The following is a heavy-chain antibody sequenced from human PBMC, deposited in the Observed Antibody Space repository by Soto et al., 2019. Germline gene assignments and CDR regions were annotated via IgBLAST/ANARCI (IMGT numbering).Heavy chain of an antibody. CDR2: IYPGDSDT. Sequence: GESLKISCRGSGYSFTSYWIGWVRQMPGKGLEWMGIIYPGDSDTRYSPSFQGQVTISADKYISTAYLQWSSLKASDTAMYYCARLHQHDSSGWYFGMDVSGKGTMVTVPS. J-gene: IGHJ6*04. CDR3: ARLHQHDSSGWYFGMDV. CDR1: GYSFTSYW. V-gene: IGHV5-51*01. D-gene: IGHD6-19*01.